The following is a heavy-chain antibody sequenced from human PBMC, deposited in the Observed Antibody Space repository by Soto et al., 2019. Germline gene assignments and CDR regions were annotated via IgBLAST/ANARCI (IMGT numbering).Heavy chain of an antibody. V-gene: IGHV1-69*12. J-gene: IGHJ2*01. Sequence: QVQLVQSGAEVKKPGSSVKVSCKASGGTFSSYAISWVRQAPGQGLEWMGGIIPIFGTANYAQKFQGRVTITAXXSXSXXYMELSSLRSEDTAVYYCARDYYDSSGYYYWYFDLWGRGTLVTVSS. CDR3: ARDYYDSSGYYYWYFDL. CDR1: GGTFSSYA. D-gene: IGHD3-22*01. CDR2: IIPIFGTA.